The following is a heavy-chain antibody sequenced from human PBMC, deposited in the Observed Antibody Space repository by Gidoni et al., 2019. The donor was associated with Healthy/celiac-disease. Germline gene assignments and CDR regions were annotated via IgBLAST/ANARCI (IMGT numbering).Heavy chain of an antibody. CDR1: GYTFTCYY. Sequence: QVQLVQSAAEVKQPGASVQVSCTASGYTFTCYYMHWVRQAPGQGLEWMGWINPNSGGTNYAQKFQGWVTMTRDTSISTAYMELSRLRSDDTAVYYCARGITMGRKATPPTYYFDYWGQGTLVTVSS. D-gene: IGHD3-10*01. CDR2: INPNSGGT. CDR3: ARGITMGRKATPPTYYFDY. V-gene: IGHV1-2*04. J-gene: IGHJ4*02.